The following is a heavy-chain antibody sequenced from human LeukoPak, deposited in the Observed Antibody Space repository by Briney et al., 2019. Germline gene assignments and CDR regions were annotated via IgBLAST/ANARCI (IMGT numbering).Heavy chain of an antibody. J-gene: IGHJ3*02. V-gene: IGHV3-21*06. Sequence: GGSLRLSCAASGFTFSSYSMNWVRQAPGKGLEWVSSMSNSIHYADSVKGRFTISRDNAKNLLYLQMNSLRDEDTAVHYCAREAQEAFDIWGQGTMVTVSS. CDR3: AREAQEAFDI. CDR1: GFTFSSYS. CDR2: MSNSI.